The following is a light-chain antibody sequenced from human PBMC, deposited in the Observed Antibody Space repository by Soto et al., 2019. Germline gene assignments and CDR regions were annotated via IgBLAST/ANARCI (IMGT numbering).Light chain of an antibody. CDR3: CSYAGTDTNHVL. J-gene: IGLJ2*01. Sequence: QSALTQPRSVSGSPGQSVTISCTGTSSDVGSYNYVSWYQQLPGKAPKLMIYDVTKRPSGVPDRFSGSKSGNTASLTISGLQAEDEADYYCCSYAGTDTNHVLFGGGTKLTVL. CDR1: SSDVGSYNY. CDR2: DVT. V-gene: IGLV2-11*01.